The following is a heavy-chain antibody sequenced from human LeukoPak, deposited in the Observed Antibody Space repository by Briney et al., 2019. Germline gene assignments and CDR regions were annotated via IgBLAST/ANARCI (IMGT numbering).Heavy chain of an antibody. D-gene: IGHD2-15*01. J-gene: IGHJ4*02. V-gene: IGHV1-69*13. Sequence: SVKVSCKASGGTFSSYAISWVRQAPGQGLEWMGGIIPILGTANYAQKFQGRVTNTADESTSTAYMELSSLRSEDTAVYYCARDHRRCSGGSCALGSYWGQGTLVTVSS. CDR1: GGTFSSYA. CDR3: ARDHRRCSGGSCALGSY. CDR2: IIPILGTA.